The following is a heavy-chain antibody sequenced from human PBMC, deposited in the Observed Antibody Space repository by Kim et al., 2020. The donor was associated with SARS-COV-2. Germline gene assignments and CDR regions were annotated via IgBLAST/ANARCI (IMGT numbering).Heavy chain of an antibody. Sequence: GGSLRLSCAASGFTVSNNYMSWVRQPPGKGLEWVSLIYSGGSTYYAASVQGRFTISRDNSKNMLYLQMNSLRAEETAVYYCAPCSSKDCWGQATVVTVSS. CDR3: APCSSKDC. J-gene: IGHJ4*02. V-gene: IGHV3-66*01. D-gene: IGHD2-2*01. CDR2: IYSGGST. CDR1: GFTVSNNY.